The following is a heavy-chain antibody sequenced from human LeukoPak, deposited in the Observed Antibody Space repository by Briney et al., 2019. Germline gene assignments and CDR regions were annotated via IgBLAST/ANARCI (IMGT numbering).Heavy chain of an antibody. CDR3: ARGPRYCSSTSCYFPWFDP. CDR2: INTNTGNP. J-gene: IGHJ5*02. V-gene: IGHV7-4-1*01. CDR1: GYTFTSYA. Sequence: ASVKVSCKASGYTFTSYAMNWVRQAPGQGLEWMGWINTNTGNPTYAQGFTGRFVFSLDTSVSTAYLQICGLKAEDTAVYYCARGPRYCSSTSCYFPWFDPWGQGTLVTVSS. D-gene: IGHD2-2*01.